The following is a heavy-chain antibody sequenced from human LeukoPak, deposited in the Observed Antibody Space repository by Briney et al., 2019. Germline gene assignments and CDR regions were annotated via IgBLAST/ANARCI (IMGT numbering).Heavy chain of an antibody. J-gene: IGHJ4*02. CDR1: GASLSGHY. CDR3: ARVPGRSPDF. Sequence: PSETLSLTCTVSGASLSGHYWGWFRQPPGKGLEWIGTIHYTGTITYNPSLKSRVVLSLDASNSQFFLTLRSLAAADTAVYSCARVPGRSPDFWSPGTLVTVSS. CDR2: IHYTGTI. V-gene: IGHV4-59*08.